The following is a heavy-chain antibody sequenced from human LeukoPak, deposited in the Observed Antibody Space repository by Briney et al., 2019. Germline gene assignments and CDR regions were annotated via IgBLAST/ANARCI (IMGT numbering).Heavy chain of an antibody. V-gene: IGHV3-30*18. CDR3: AKDPRWRGKDSSGYPTN. D-gene: IGHD3-22*01. J-gene: IGHJ4*02. CDR1: GFTFSSYG. Sequence: HPGGSLRLSCAASGFTFSSYGMHWVRQAPGKELEWVAGISYDGSNKYYADSVKGRFTISRDDSKNTLYLQMNSLRAEDTAVYYCAKDPRWRGKDSSGYPTNWGQGTLVTVSS. CDR2: ISYDGSNK.